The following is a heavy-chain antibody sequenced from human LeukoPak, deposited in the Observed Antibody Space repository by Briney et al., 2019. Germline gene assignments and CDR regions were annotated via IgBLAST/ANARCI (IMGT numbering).Heavy chain of an antibody. Sequence: GGSLRLSCAASGFTVSSNYMSWVRQAPGKGLEWVSAISGSGGSTYYADSVKGRFTISRDNSKNTLYLQMNSLRAEDTAVYYCAKDDPIGYSYAYHGYWGQGTLVTVSS. CDR3: AKDDPIGYSYAYHGY. CDR2: ISGSGGST. D-gene: IGHD5-18*01. J-gene: IGHJ4*02. V-gene: IGHV3-23*01. CDR1: GFTVSSNY.